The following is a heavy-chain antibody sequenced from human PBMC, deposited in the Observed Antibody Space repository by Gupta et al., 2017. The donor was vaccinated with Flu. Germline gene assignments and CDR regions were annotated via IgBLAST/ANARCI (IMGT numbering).Heavy chain of an antibody. CDR3: AKEYYDSSGIDY. J-gene: IGHJ4*02. D-gene: IGHD3-22*01. CDR2: ITGSGGST. Sequence: VRQAPGKGPEWVSGITGSGGSTYYADSVRGRFTISRDNSKNTLRLQMNSLRAEDTAVYYCAKEYYDSSGIDYWGQGTLVTVSS. V-gene: IGHV3-23*01.